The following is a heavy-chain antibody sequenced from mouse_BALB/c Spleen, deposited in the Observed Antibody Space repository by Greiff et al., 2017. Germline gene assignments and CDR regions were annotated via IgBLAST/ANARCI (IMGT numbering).Heavy chain of an antibody. V-gene: IGHV2-9*02. CDR3: ARITTVVATKPLAMDY. CDR1: GFSLTSYG. D-gene: IGHD1-1*01. Sequence: VKVVESGPGLVAPSQSLSITCTVSGFSLTSYGVHWVRQPPGKGLEWLGVIWAGGSTNYNSALMSRLSISKDNSKSQVFLKMNSLQTDDTAMYYCARITTVVATKPLAMDYWGQGTSVTVSS. J-gene: IGHJ4*01. CDR2: IWAGGST.